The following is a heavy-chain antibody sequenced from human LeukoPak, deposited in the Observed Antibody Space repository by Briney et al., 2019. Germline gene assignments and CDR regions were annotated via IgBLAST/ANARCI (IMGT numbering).Heavy chain of an antibody. D-gene: IGHD2-2*03. J-gene: IGHJ2*01. CDR2: ISAYNGNT. CDR3: ARVVGYCSSTSCYEVGVDWYFDL. Sequence: ASVKVSCKASGGTFSSYGISWVRQAPGQGLEWMGRISAYNGNTNYAQKLQGRVTMTTDTSTSTAYMELRSLRSDDTAVYYCARVVGYCSSTSCYEVGVDWYFDLWGRGTLVTVSS. CDR1: GGTFSSYG. V-gene: IGHV1-18*01.